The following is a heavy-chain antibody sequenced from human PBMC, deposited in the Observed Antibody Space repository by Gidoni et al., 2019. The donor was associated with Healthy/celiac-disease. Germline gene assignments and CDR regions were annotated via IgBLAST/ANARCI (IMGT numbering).Heavy chain of an antibody. Sequence: EVQLVESGGGLVKPGGSLRLSCAAFGFPFSSFSMNWVRQAPGKGLEWVSSISSSSSYIYNADSVKGRFTISRDNAKNKLYLQMNSLRAEDTAVYYCARDSYYYDSSGYDFDYWGQGTLVTVSS. CDR3: ARDSYYYDSSGYDFDY. V-gene: IGHV3-21*01. D-gene: IGHD3-22*01. CDR1: GFPFSSFS. J-gene: IGHJ4*02. CDR2: ISSSSSYI.